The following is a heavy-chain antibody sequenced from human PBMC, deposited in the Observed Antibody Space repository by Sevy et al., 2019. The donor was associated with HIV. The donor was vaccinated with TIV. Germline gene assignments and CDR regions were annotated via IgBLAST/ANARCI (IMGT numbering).Heavy chain of an antibody. CDR1: GFTFGDYA. D-gene: IGHD2-21*02. CDR2: IRSRAYGGTA. CDR3: TSGASCGGDCYHY. V-gene: IGHV3-49*04. Sequence: GESLKISCTTSGFTFGDYAMSWVRQAPGKGLEWVSFIRSRAYGGTAKYAASVQGRFSISRDDSKSIAYLQMNSLKTEDTAVYYCTSGASCGGDCYHYWGQGTLVTVSS. J-gene: IGHJ4*02.